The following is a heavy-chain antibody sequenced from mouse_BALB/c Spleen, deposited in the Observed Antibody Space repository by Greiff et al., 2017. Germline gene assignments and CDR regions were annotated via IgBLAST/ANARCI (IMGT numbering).Heavy chain of an antibody. J-gene: IGHJ3*01. CDR3: AGDYYGSSYDPWFAY. Sequence: VQLKQSGPELVKPGASVKISCKASGYSFTGYYMHWVKQSHVKSLEWIGRINPYNGATSYNQNFKDKASLTVDKSSSTAYMELHSLTSEDSAVYYCAGDYYGSSYDPWFAYWGQGTLVTVSA. CDR1: GYSFTGYY. CDR2: INPYNGAT. D-gene: IGHD1-1*01. V-gene: IGHV1-31*01.